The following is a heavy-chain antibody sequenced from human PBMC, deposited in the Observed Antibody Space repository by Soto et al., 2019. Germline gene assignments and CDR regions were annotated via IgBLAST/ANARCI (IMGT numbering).Heavy chain of an antibody. CDR1: GFTFSHYA. CDR2: IFGSGAPT. D-gene: IGHD6-19*01. Sequence: EVQLLESGGGLVQPGGSLRLSCAASGFTFSHYAMSWVRQAPGKGLQWVSTIFGSGAPTHYADSVRGRFGISRDNSNNMLFLEMNSLKDEDAAVYYCMREASSCGFASYLWGQPTSVAVSS. CDR3: MREASSCGFASYL. V-gene: IGHV3-23*01. J-gene: IGHJ3*01.